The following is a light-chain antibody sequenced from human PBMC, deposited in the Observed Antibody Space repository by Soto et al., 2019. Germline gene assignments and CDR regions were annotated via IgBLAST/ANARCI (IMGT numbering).Light chain of an antibody. CDR2: HVT. V-gene: IGLV2-14*03. J-gene: IGLJ1*01. CDR3: CSLTTSHTYV. CDR1: SSDVDNYNY. Sequence: QSALTQPASVSGSPGQSITISCTGTSSDVDNYNYVSWYQHHPGKAPKLMIYHVTYRPSGVSNRYSGSKSGNSASLTISGLQADDEADYYCCSLTTSHTYVFGSGTKLTVL.